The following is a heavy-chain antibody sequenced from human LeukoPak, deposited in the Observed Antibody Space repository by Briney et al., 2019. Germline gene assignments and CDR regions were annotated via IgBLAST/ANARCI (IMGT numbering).Heavy chain of an antibody. CDR2: IYYTGIT. CDR3: AASSGVTLGRF. D-gene: IGHD3-16*01. V-gene: IGHV4-31*03. CDR1: GGSISSGTHY. J-gene: IGHJ4*02. Sequence: SETLSLTCTVSGGSISSGTHYYNWIRQHPGKGLEWIGYIYYTGITSYNPSLKSRVTMSVDTSMNLVSLKVTSLTAADTAVYYCAASSGVTLGRFWGQGALVTVSS.